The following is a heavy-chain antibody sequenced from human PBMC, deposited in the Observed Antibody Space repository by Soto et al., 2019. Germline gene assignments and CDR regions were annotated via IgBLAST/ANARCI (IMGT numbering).Heavy chain of an antibody. V-gene: IGHV4-39*01. D-gene: IGHD6-6*01. CDR3: ARQRVWVEYSSSLYYMDV. J-gene: IGHJ6*03. CDR2: IYYSGST. CDR1: GGSISSSSYY. Sequence: SETLSLTCTVSGGSISSSSYYWGWIRQPPGKGLEWIGSIYYSGSTYYNPSLKSRVTISVDTSKNQFSLKLSSVTAADTAVYYCARQRVWVEYSSSLYYMDVWGKGTTVTVSS.